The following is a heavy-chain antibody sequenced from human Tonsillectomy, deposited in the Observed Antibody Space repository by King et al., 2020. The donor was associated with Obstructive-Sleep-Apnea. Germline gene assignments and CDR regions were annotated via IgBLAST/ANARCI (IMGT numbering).Heavy chain of an antibody. CDR1: CDSISSYY. CDR3: ARLGASGWYD. D-gene: IGHD6-19*01. V-gene: IGHV4-59*08. J-gene: IGHJ4*02. CDR2: INDSGST. Sequence: LQLQESGPGLVKPSETRSLTCTVSCDSISSYYCSWIRHPPGKGLEWIGYINDSGSTNYNPPHKSRVTISVDTSKNQFSLKLSSVTAADTAVYYCARLGASGWYDWGQGTLVTVSS.